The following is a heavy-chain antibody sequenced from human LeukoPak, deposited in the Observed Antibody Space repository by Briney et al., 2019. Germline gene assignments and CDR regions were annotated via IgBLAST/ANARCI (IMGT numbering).Heavy chain of an antibody. J-gene: IGHJ3*02. CDR3: AREGRQWLVPTTGAFDI. CDR1: GYTFTSYY. V-gene: IGHV1-46*01. D-gene: IGHD6-19*01. Sequence: GASVKVSCKASGYTFTSYYMHWVRQAPGQGLEWMGIINPSGGSTSYAQKFQGRVTMTRDMSTSTVYMELSSLRSEDTAVYYCAREGRQWLVPTTGAFDIRGQGTMVTVSS. CDR2: INPSGGST.